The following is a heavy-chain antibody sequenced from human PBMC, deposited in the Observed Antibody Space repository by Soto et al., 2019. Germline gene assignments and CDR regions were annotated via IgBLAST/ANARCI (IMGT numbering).Heavy chain of an antibody. D-gene: IGHD2-21*02. CDR3: VKARVFIGAVVTRLDA. CDR1: GFTFSSYS. V-gene: IGHV3-30*18. J-gene: IGHJ5*02. Sequence: GGSLRLSCAASGFTFSSYSMNWVRQAPGKGLEWVAVISYDGSNKYYADSVKGRFTISRDNSKNTLFLQLNRLRADDTALYFCVKARVFIGAVVTRLDAWGQGTPVTVSS. CDR2: ISYDGSNK.